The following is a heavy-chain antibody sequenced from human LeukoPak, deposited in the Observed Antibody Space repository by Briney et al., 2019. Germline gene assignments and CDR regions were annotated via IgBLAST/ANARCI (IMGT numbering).Heavy chain of an antibody. D-gene: IGHD1-26*01. CDR2: ITTSSSYT. Sequence: PGGSLRLSCEASGFSFSSYNMDWVRQTPGKGLEWISSITTSSSYTFYGDSVKGRFTISRDNARNSLYLQMNSLTAEDTGVYYCARGGHDGTYYLSYWGQGTLVTVSS. J-gene: IGHJ4*02. CDR3: ARGGHDGTYYLSY. CDR1: GFSFSSYN. V-gene: IGHV3-21*01.